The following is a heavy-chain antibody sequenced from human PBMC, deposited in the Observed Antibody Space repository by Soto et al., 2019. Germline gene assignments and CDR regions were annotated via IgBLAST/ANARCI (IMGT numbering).Heavy chain of an antibody. Sequence: SVKVSCKASGGTFSSYAISWVRRAPGQGLEWMGGIIPIFGTANYAQKFQGRVTITADESTSTAYMELSSLRSEDTAVYYCASSGPCSGGSCYFQPWGQGTLVTVSS. V-gene: IGHV1-69*13. J-gene: IGHJ1*01. D-gene: IGHD2-15*01. CDR2: IIPIFGTA. CDR3: ASSGPCSGGSCYFQP. CDR1: GGTFSSYA.